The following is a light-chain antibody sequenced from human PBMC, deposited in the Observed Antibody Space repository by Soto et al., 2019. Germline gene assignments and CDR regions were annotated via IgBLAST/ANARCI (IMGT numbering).Light chain of an antibody. CDR2: GSS. J-gene: IGKJ5*01. CDR1: QSVSRGA. Sequence: EAASLSCRASQSVSRGAFAWYRQKPGQAPGLLIYGSSNRATGIPVRFSGSGSGTDFTLTISSLEPEDFAVYYCQQRVYGPSIPFGQG. CDR3: QQRVYGPSIP. V-gene: IGKV3-11*01.